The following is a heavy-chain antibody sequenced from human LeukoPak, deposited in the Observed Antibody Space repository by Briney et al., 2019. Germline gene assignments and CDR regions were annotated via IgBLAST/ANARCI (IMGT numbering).Heavy chain of an antibody. CDR2: IYHSGST. CDR1: GGSISSSNW. D-gene: IGHD1-14*01. CDR3: ARDSNQPLLPHFDY. J-gene: IGHJ4*02. V-gene: IGHV4-4*02. Sequence: SETLSLTSAVSGGSISSSNWWSWVCQPPGKGLEGIGEIYHSGSTNYNPSLKSRVTISVDKSKNQFSLKLSSVTAADTAVYYCARDSNQPLLPHFDYWGQGTLVTVSS.